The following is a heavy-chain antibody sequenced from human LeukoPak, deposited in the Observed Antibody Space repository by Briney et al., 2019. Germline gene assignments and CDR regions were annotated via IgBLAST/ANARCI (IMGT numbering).Heavy chain of an antibody. D-gene: IGHD2-2*01. Sequence: ASVKVSCKASGYTFTGYYMHWVRQAPGQGLEWMGWINPNSGGTNYAQKFQGRVTMTRDTSISTAYMELSRLRSDDTAVYYCARVRGCSSTSCSNPHAFDIWGQGTMVTVSS. J-gene: IGHJ3*02. CDR3: ARVRGCSSTSCSNPHAFDI. V-gene: IGHV1-2*02. CDR2: INPNSGGT. CDR1: GYTFTGYY.